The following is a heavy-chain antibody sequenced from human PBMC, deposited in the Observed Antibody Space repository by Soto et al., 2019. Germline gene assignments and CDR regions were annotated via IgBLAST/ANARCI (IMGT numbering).Heavy chain of an antibody. V-gene: IGHV3-72*01. CDR1: GFSFSSYY. D-gene: IGHD3-16*01. Sequence: QLVESGGGLVQPGGSLRLSCAASGFSFSSYYMDWVRQAPGKGPEWVARVKHSPKNYGTEYAASVRGRFTISRDDSPSSLFLQMNHRKTDDSAVYYCVRNDLGWLVPGGQGTLFTVSS. J-gene: IGHJ5*02. CDR2: VKHSPKNYGT. CDR3: VRNDLGWLVP.